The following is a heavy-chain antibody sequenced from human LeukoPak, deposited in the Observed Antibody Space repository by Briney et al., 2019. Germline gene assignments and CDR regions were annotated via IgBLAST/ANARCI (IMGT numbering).Heavy chain of an antibody. CDR1: GFTFSSYG. CDR2: IWYDGSNK. J-gene: IGHJ4*02. V-gene: IGHV3-30*02. D-gene: IGHD3-3*01. Sequence: GGSLRLSCAASGFTFSSYGMHWVRQAPGKGLEWVAVIWYDGSNKYYADSVKGRFTISRDNSKNTLYLQMNSLRAEDTAVYYCAKEEGITIFGVVMWYFDYWGQGTLVTVSS. CDR3: AKEEGITIFGVVMWYFDY.